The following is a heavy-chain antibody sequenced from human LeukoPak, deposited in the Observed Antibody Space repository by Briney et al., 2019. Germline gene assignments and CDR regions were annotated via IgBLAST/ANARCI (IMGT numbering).Heavy chain of an antibody. CDR1: GGTFSSYA. CDR3: ARADHGRGGVFDY. D-gene: IGHD2-8*01. V-gene: IGHV1-69*05. Sequence: GASVKVSCKASGGTFSSYAISWVRQAPGQGLEWMGGIIPIFGTANYAQKFQGRVTITTDESTSTAYMVLSSLRSEDTAVYYCARADHGRGGVFDYWGQGTLVTVSS. CDR2: IIPIFGTA. J-gene: IGHJ4*02.